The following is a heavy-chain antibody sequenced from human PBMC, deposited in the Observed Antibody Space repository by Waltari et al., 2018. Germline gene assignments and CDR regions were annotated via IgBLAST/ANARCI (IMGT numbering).Heavy chain of an antibody. J-gene: IGHJ4*02. D-gene: IGHD6-19*01. V-gene: IGHV4-34*01. CDR2: INHSGST. CDR1: GGSFSGHY. Sequence: QVQLQQWGAGLLKPSETLSLTCAVYGGSFSGHYWSWIRQSPGKGLEWIGEINHSGSTNYNPSLKSRVTISVDTSKNQFSLKVSSVTAADTAVYYCARQFSSGWYSEYWGQGTLVTVSS. CDR3: ARQFSSGWYSEY.